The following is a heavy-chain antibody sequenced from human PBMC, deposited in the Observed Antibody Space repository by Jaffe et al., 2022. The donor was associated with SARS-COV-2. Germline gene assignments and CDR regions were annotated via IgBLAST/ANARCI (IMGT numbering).Heavy chain of an antibody. V-gene: IGHV3-23*01. D-gene: IGHD3-22*01. CDR3: AKEQYYYDSSGSPFRYYGMDV. CDR1: GFTFSSYA. Sequence: EVQLLESGGGLVQPGGSLRLSCAASGFTFSSYAMSWVRQAPGKGLEWVSAISGSGGSTYYADSVKGRFTISRDNSKNTLYLQMNSLRAEDTAVYYCAKEQYYYDSSGSPFRYYGMDVWGQGTTVTVSS. J-gene: IGHJ6*02. CDR2: ISGSGGST.